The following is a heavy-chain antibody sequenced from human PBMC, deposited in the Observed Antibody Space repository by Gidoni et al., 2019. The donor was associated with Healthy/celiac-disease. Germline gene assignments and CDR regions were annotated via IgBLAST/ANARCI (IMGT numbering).Heavy chain of an antibody. J-gene: IGHJ4*02. D-gene: IGHD1-26*01. CDR3: ARWLVGATLFDY. CDR2: IYTSGST. V-gene: IGHV4-61*02. CDR1: GGSISSGSYY. Sequence: QVQLQESGPGLVKPSQTLSLTCTVSGGSISSGSYYWSWIRQPAGKGLEWIGRIYTSGSTNYNPSLKSRVTISVDTSKNQFSLKLSSVTAADTAVYYCARWLVGATLFDYWGQGTLVTVSS.